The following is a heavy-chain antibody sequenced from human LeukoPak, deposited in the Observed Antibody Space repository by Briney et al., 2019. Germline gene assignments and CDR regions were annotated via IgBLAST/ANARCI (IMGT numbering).Heavy chain of an antibody. CDR3: ARVWGSSNWYFDL. Sequence: GSLRLSCVASGFTFSDHHMDWVRQAPGKGLEGVGRSRNKVNSYTTEYAASVKDRFTISRDDSTTSLYLEMNSLKTEDTAVYFCARVWGSSNWYFDLWGRGTLVTVSS. V-gene: IGHV3-72*01. J-gene: IGHJ2*01. CDR2: SRNKVNSYTT. D-gene: IGHD2-2*01. CDR1: GFTFSDHH.